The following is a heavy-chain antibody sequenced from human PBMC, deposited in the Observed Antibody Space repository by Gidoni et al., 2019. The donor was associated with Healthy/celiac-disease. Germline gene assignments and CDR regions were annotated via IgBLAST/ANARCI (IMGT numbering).Heavy chain of an antibody. CDR3: AKRGVVAATPSSNYFDY. CDR1: GFTFSSYA. D-gene: IGHD2-15*01. J-gene: IGHJ4*02. CDR2: ISGSGGST. V-gene: IGHV3-23*01. Sequence: EVQLLESGGGLVQPGGSLRLSCAASGFTFSSYAMSWVRQAPGKGLEWVSAISGSGGSTYYADSVKGRFTISRDNSKNTLYLQMNSLRAEDTAVYYCAKRGVVAATPSSNYFDYWGQGTLVTVSS.